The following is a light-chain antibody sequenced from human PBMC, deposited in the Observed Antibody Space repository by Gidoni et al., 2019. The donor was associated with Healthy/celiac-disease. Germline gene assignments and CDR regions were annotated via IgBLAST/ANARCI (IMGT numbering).Light chain of an antibody. CDR3: QQYNNWPPWT. Sequence: ELVMTQSPATLSVSPGERATLSCSASQSVSSNLAWYQQKPGQAPRLLIYGAATRATGIAARFSGSGSGTKVTLTISSLQSEDFAVYYCQQYNNWPPWTFGQGTKVEIK. V-gene: IGKV3-15*01. J-gene: IGKJ1*01. CDR1: QSVSSN. CDR2: GAA.